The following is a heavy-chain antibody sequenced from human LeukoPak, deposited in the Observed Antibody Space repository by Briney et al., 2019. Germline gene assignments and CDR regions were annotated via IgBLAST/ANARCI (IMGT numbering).Heavy chain of an antibody. V-gene: IGHV3-23*01. CDR3: AKDCQGFGDRWYYYYMDV. CDR2: ISRSGEST. CDR1: GFTFSGFA. D-gene: IGHD4-23*01. Sequence: GGSLRLSCAASGFTFSGFAMSWIRQAPGKGLEWVSSISRSGESTFYADSVRGRFTISRDNSKNTLYLQMNSLRAEDTAVYYCAKDCQGFGDRWYYYYMDVWGKGTTVTVSS. J-gene: IGHJ6*03.